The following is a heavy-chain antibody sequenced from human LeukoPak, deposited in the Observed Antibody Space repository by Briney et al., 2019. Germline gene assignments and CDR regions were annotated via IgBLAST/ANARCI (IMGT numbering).Heavy chain of an antibody. CDR2: INAGNGYT. D-gene: IGHD2-15*01. CDR3: AGTIPSCPGVSCYSHWFDP. V-gene: IGHV1-3*01. J-gene: IGHJ5*02. CDR1: GYTFTNYA. Sequence: ASVKVSCKSSGYTFTNYAIHWVRQAPGQRLEWMGWINAGNGYTKYSQKFQGRATITRDTSASTAYMELSSLRSEDTAVYYCAGTIPSCPGVSCYSHWFDPWGQGTLVTVSS.